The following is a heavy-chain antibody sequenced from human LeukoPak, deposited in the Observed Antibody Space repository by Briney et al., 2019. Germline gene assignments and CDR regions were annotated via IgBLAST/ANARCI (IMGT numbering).Heavy chain of an antibody. J-gene: IGHJ4*02. V-gene: IGHV1-2*02. CDR3: ARDPFTMVRGVISDDDY. CDR1: GYTFTGYY. Sequence: ASVKVSCKASGYTFTGYYMHWVRQAPGQGLEWMGWINPNSGGINYAQKFQGRVTMTRDTSISTAYMELSRLRSDDTAVYYCARDPFTMVRGVISDDDYWGQGTLVTVSS. CDR2: INPNSGGI. D-gene: IGHD3-10*01.